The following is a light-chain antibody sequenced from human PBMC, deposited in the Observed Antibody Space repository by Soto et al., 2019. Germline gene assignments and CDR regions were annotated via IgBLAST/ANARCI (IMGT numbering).Light chain of an antibody. CDR2: SNN. J-gene: IGLJ2*01. CDR3: AAWDDSLNAVV. CDR1: SSNIGRNT. Sequence: QSALTQPPSASETPGQRVTISCSGSSSNIGRNTVNWYQQLPGTAPKVLIYSNNQRPSGVPDRLSGSKSGTSASLAISGLQSEDEADYYCAAWDDSLNAVVFGGGTKVTVL. V-gene: IGLV1-44*01.